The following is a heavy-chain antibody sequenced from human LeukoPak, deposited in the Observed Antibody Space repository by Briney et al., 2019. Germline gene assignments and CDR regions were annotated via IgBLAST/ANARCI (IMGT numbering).Heavy chain of an antibody. V-gene: IGHV3-15*01. D-gene: IGHD3-22*01. J-gene: IGHJ1*01. Sequence: KSGGSLRLSCAASGLTFSNAWMSWVRQAPGKGLEWVGRIKSKTDGGTTDYAASVKGRFSISRDESKNTMYLQMNSLKTEDTAVYYCTTEYYYDSTGYYRHWGRGALVTVSS. CDR2: IKSKTDGGTT. CDR3: TTEYYYDSTGYYRH. CDR1: GLTFSNAW.